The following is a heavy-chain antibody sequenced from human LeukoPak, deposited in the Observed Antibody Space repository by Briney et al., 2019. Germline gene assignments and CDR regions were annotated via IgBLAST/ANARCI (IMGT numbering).Heavy chain of an antibody. D-gene: IGHD5-24*01. CDR3: TRDRGDGYIYFDY. CDR2: INSDGRST. J-gene: IGHJ4*02. V-gene: IGHV3-74*01. CDR1: GFTFNTYW. Sequence: GGSLRLSCAASGFTFNTYWMHWVRQAPGKGLVWVSRINSDGRSTNYADSVKGRFTISRDNAKNTQYLQMNSLRAEDTAVYYCTRDRGDGYIYFDYWGQGTLVTVSS.